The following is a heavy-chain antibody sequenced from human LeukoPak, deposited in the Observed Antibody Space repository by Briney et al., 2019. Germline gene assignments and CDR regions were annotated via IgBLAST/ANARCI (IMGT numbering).Heavy chain of an antibody. V-gene: IGHV1-58*02. Sequence: SVKVSCKASGFTFTSSAMQWVRQARGQRLEWIGWIVVGSGNTNYAQKFQERVTITRDMSTSTAYMELSGLRSEDTAVYYCAAEGSGYSAFDIWGQGTMVTVSS. CDR1: GFTFTSSA. CDR2: IVVGSGNT. D-gene: IGHD3-3*01. J-gene: IGHJ3*02. CDR3: AAEGSGYSAFDI.